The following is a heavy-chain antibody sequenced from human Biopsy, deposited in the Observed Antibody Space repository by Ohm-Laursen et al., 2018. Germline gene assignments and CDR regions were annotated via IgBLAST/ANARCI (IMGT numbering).Heavy chain of an antibody. CDR3: VKQWGGYNFDY. CDR2: IDVSDYNT. Sequence: SLRLSCAASGFSFDNYAMNWVRQAPGKGLEWVAHIDVSDYNTYYADSVRGRFTISRDNSKQMVHLEINSLTADDTAVYYCVKQWGGYNFDYWGQGTLITVSS. D-gene: IGHD2-2*02. CDR1: GFSFDNYA. V-gene: IGHV3-23*01. J-gene: IGHJ4*02.